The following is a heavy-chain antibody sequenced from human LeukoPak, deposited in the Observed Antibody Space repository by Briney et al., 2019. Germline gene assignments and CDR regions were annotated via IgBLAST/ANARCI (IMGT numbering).Heavy chain of an antibody. V-gene: IGHV3-74*01. J-gene: IGHJ4*02. CDR3: ARGGKPEPTGTTPFDY. CDR2: INGVGRNI. D-gene: IGHD1-1*01. CDR1: GFTFSSYW. Sequence: GGSLRLSCVASGFTFSSYWMHWVRQDPRKGLVWVSRINGVGRNINYADSVRGRFTISRDNAKNTLYLQMNTLRVEDTAVYYCARGGKPEPTGTTPFDYWGQGTLVTVSS.